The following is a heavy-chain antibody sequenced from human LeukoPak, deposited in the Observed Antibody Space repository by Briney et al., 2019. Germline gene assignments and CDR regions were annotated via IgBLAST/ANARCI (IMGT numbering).Heavy chain of an antibody. CDR2: IYYSGST. CDR3: ARTASGSYSWIDAFDI. Sequence: PPETPSLTCTVSGGSISSYYWSWIRQPPGKGLEWIGYIYYSGSTNYNPSLKSRVTISVDTSKNQFSLKLSSVTAADTAVYYCARTASGSYSWIDAFDIWGQGTMVTVSS. V-gene: IGHV4-59*01. D-gene: IGHD1-26*01. J-gene: IGHJ3*02. CDR1: GGSISSYY.